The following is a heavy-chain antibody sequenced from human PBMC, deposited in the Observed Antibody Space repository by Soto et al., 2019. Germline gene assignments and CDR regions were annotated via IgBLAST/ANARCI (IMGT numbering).Heavy chain of an antibody. J-gene: IGHJ4*02. V-gene: IGHV3-48*03. CDR1: GFIFSSYE. CDR3: ARSPFLECN. D-gene: IGHD3-3*02. CDR2: ISSSGGTK. Sequence: EVQLAESGGGLVQPGGSLRLSCAVSGFIFSSYEMNWVRQAPGKGLEWISYISSSGGTKYYADSVKGRFTISRDNAKNSLYLQMNSLRAEGTAAYYCARSPFLECNWAQGTLVTVSS.